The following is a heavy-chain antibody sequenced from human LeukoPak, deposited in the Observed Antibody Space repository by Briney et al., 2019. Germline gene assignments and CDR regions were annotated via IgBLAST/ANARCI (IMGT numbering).Heavy chain of an antibody. Sequence: PSETLSLTCTVSGASISSYYWSWIRQPPGKGLEWIGYIYYSGSTNYNPSLKSRVTISVDTSKNQFSLKLSSVTAADTAVYYCARGGYSGYDYKAVDYWGQGTLVTVSS. V-gene: IGHV4-59*01. J-gene: IGHJ4*02. D-gene: IGHD5-12*01. CDR3: ARGGYSGYDYKAVDY. CDR2: IYYSGST. CDR1: GASISSYY.